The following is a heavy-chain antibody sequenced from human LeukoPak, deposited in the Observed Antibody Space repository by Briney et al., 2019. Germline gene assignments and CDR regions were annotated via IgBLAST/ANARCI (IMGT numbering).Heavy chain of an antibody. CDR2: IWYDGGTK. Sequence: GGSLRLSCVASGFTFRNYVMHWVRQAPGKGLEWVAIIWYDGGTKYYADSVKGRFTISRDNSKNTLYLKMDSLRAEDTAVYYCAKEAEDHRYDYWGQGALVIVSS. V-gene: IGHV3-33*06. D-gene: IGHD1-14*01. J-gene: IGHJ4*02. CDR3: AKEAEDHRYDY. CDR1: GFTFRNYV.